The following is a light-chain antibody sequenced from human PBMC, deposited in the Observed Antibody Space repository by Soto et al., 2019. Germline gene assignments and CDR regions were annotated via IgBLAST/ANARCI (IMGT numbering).Light chain of an antibody. CDR3: SSYAGSNNLHVL. V-gene: IGLV1-40*01. CDR2: GNI. CDR1: SSNIGAGYE. J-gene: IGLJ2*01. Sequence: QAVLTQPPSVSGAPGQRVTISCTGSSSNIGAGYEVHWYRQRPGTAPKLLIYGNINRPSGVPDRFSGSKSGTSASLAITGLQADDEADYYCSSYAGSNNLHVLFGGGTKLTVL.